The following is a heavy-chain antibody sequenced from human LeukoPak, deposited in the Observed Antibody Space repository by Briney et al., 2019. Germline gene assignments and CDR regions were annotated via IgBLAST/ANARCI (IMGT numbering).Heavy chain of an antibody. CDR1: GGSISSSSYY. V-gene: IGHV4-39*07. J-gene: IGHJ4*02. CDR2: IYYSGST. D-gene: IGHD3-22*01. Sequence: PSETLSLTCTVSGGSISSSSYYWGWIRQPPGKGLEWIGSIYYSGSTYYIPSLKSRVTMSVDTSKNQFSLKLSSVTAADTAFYYCARLDSSAYHSDYWGQGTLVTVSS. CDR3: ARLDSSAYHSDY.